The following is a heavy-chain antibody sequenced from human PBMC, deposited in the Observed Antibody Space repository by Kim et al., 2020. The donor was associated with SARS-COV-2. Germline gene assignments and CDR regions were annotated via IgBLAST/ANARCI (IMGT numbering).Heavy chain of an antibody. CDR3: AKEDGYPYCTSTNCNNFLDP. J-gene: IGHJ5*02. CDR2: ISHNGNDK. V-gene: IGHV3-30*18. D-gene: IGHD2-8*01. CDR1: GFTFSNHA. Sequence: GGSLRLSCAASGFTFSNHAMHWVRQAPGKGLEWVAVISHNGNDKYYADSVRGRFTISRDNSKNTLSLQMNSLRFDDTAVFYCAKEDGYPYCTSTNCNNFLDPWGQGTLVTVSS.